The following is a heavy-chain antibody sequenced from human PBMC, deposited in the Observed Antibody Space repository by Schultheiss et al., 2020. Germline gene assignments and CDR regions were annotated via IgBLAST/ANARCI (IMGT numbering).Heavy chain of an antibody. V-gene: IGHV3-30-3*01. D-gene: IGHD6-13*01. CDR3: ARDGSISSTTEDAFDI. CDR2: ISYDGSNK. CDR1: GFTFSSYA. Sequence: GGSLRLSCAASGFTFSSYAMHWVRQAPGKGLEWVAVISYDGSNKYYADSVKGRFTISRDNSKNTLYLQMNSLRAEDTAVYYCARDGSISSTTEDAFDIWGQGTMVTVSS. J-gene: IGHJ3*02.